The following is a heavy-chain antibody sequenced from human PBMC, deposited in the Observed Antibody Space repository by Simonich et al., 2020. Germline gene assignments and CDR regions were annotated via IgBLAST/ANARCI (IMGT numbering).Heavy chain of an antibody. Sequence: EVQLVESGGGLVQPGGSLRLSCAASGFTFSSYEMNWVRQAPGKGLGWVSYIGSSGSTIYYANSVKGRFTISRDNAKNSLYLQMNSLRAEDTAVYYCARDFRLQLVEIGTYYYYGMDVWGQGTTVTVSS. J-gene: IGHJ6*02. CDR3: ARDFRLQLVEIGTYYYYGMDV. V-gene: IGHV3-48*03. CDR1: GFTFSSYE. D-gene: IGHD6-6*01. CDR2: IGSSGSTI.